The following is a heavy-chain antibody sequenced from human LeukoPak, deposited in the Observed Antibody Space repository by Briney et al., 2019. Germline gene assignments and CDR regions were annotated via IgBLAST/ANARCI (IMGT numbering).Heavy chain of an antibody. CDR3: AREATGALDY. V-gene: IGHV3-30*03. J-gene: IGHJ4*02. Sequence: GGSLRLSCAASGFTFGSYAMNWVRQAPGKGLEWVAVISSDGSNKYFSDSVKGRFTISRDNSKNTLYLQMSSLRAEDTAVYYCAREATGALDYWGQGTLVTVSS. CDR2: ISSDGSNK. CDR1: GFTFGSYA.